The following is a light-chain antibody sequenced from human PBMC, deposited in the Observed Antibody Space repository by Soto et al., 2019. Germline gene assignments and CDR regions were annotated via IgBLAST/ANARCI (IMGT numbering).Light chain of an antibody. CDR1: NIGSKS. CDR2: DDS. CDR3: QVWDTSSDHVV. Sequence: SYELTQPPSVSVAPGQTATITCGGDNIGSKSVHWYQQKPGQAPVLIVYDDSDRPSGIPERFSGSKSGNTATPTISRVEAGDEADYYCQVWDTSSDHVVFGGGTKLTVL. J-gene: IGLJ2*01. V-gene: IGLV3-21*02.